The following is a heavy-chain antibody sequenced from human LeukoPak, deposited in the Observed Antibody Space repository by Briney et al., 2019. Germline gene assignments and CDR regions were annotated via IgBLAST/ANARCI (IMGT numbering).Heavy chain of an antibody. CDR1: GFTFTSHD. V-gene: IGHV1-8*01. CDR2: MNPDNGNT. Sequence: ASVKVSCKASGFTFTSHDYNWVRQATGQGLEWMGWMNPDNGNTGFAQNFQGRVTMTRNISISTAYMALSSLRSGDTAVYYCARGHVLVPAATDYWGQGTLVTVSS. CDR3: ARGHVLVPAATDY. D-gene: IGHD2-2*01. J-gene: IGHJ4*02.